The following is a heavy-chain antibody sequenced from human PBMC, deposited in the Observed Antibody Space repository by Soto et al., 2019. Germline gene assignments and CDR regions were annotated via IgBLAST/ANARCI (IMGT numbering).Heavy chain of an antibody. CDR2: ISYDGSNK. Sequence: QVQLVESGGGVVQPGRSLRLSCAASGFTFSSYGMHWVRQAPGKGLEWVAVISYDGSNKYYADSVKGRFTISRDNSKNTLYLKMNSVRAEDTAVYYCAKDQGWELPYYYYGMDVWGQGTTVTVSS. CDR1: GFTFSSYG. V-gene: IGHV3-30*18. J-gene: IGHJ6*02. CDR3: AKDQGWELPYYYYGMDV. D-gene: IGHD1-26*01.